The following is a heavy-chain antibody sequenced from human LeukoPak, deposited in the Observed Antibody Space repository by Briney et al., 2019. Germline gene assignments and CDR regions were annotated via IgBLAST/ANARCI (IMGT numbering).Heavy chain of an antibody. CDR2: ISGSGGST. J-gene: IGHJ3*02. Sequence: GGSLRLSCAASGFTFSSYAMNWVRQAPGKGLEWVSAISGSGGSTYSADSVKGRFTISRDSSKNTLYLQMNSLRAEDTAVYYCAKDQVISGSEASDIWGQGTMVTVSS. D-gene: IGHD2-21*01. V-gene: IGHV3-23*01. CDR3: AKDQVISGSEASDI. CDR1: GFTFSSYA.